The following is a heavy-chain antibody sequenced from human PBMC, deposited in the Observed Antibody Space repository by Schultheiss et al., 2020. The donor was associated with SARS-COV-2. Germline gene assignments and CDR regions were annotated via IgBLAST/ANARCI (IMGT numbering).Heavy chain of an antibody. V-gene: IGHV4-39*02. CDR3: LAVAASWRNDY. J-gene: IGHJ4*02. D-gene: IGHD6-19*01. CDR2: IYYTGST. CDR1: GGSISSSSYY. Sequence: SETLSLTCTVSGGSISSSSYYWGWIRQPPGKGLEWSGSIYYTGSTSYNPSVNGRGTLSMETSGNYFSLKLRAVTAADTAVYFCLAVAASWRNDYWGQGTLVTVSS.